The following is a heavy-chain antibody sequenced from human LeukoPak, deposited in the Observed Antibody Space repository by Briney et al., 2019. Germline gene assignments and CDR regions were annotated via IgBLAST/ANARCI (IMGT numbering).Heavy chain of an antibody. CDR1: GFTFSSYA. V-gene: IGHV3-23*01. Sequence: PGGSLRLSCAASGFTFSSYAMSWVRQAPGKGLEWVSAISGSGGSTYYADSVKGRFTISRDNSKNTLYLQMNSLRAEDTAVYYCAKEDADYGDYVLPDDAFDIWGQGTMVPVS. CDR2: ISGSGGST. CDR3: AKEDADYGDYVLPDDAFDI. D-gene: IGHD4-17*01. J-gene: IGHJ3*02.